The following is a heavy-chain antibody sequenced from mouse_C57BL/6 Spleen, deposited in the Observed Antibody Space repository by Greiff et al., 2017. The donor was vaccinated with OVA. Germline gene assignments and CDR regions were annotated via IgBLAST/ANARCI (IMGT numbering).Heavy chain of an antibody. V-gene: IGHV1-62-2*01. D-gene: IGHD4-1*01. CDR3: ARHEETPPGTNYFDY. J-gene: IGHJ2*01. CDR1: GYTFTEYT. CDR2: FYPGSGSI. Sequence: VHLVESGAELVKPGASVKLSCKASGYTFTEYTIHWVKQRSGQGLEWIGWFYPGSGSIKYNEKFKDKATLTADKSSSTVYMELSRLTSEDSAVYFCARHEETPPGTNYFDYWGQGTTLTVSS.